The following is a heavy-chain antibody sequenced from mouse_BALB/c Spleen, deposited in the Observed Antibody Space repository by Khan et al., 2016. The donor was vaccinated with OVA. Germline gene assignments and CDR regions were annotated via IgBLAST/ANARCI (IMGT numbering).Heavy chain of an antibody. Sequence: QIQLVQSGPELKKPGETVKISCKASGYTFTNYGMIWVKQAPGKGLRWMGWINTYTGEPTYAADFKGRFAFSLETSAITAYLQINNLKNEDTATYFCARGRDGAYWGQGTLVSVSA. J-gene: IGHJ3*01. CDR2: INTYTGEP. D-gene: IGHD3-3*01. V-gene: IGHV9-3-1*01. CDR3: ARGRDGAY. CDR1: GYTFTNYG.